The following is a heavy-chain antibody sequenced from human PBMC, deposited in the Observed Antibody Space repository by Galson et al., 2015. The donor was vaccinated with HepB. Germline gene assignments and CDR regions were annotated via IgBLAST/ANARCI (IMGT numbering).Heavy chain of an antibody. V-gene: IGHV3-23*01. CDR3: AKDQFAANRMWDAFDI. CDR1: GFTFGNYA. Sequence: SLRLSCAASGFTFGNYAMTWVRQAPGRGLEWVSAIGGNGVDKDYADSVNGRFTISRDENTLYLQMGNLRVEDTAVYYCAKDQFAANRMWDAFDIWGQGAMATVS. J-gene: IGHJ3*02. D-gene: IGHD6-13*01. CDR2: IGGNGVDK.